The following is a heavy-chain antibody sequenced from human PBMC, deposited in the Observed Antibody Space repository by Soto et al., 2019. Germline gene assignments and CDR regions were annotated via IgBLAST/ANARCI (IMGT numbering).Heavy chain of an antibody. CDR1: GFTFSSYA. J-gene: IGHJ4*02. CDR3: AKPRGSPYYDFWSGYYYFDY. Sequence: SLRLSCAASGFTFSSYAMSWVRQAPGKGLEWVSAISGSGGSTYYADSVKGRFTISRDNSKNTLYLQMNSLRAEDTAVYYCAKPRGSPYYDFWSGYYYFDYWGQGTLVTVSS. V-gene: IGHV3-23*01. D-gene: IGHD3-3*01. CDR2: ISGSGGST.